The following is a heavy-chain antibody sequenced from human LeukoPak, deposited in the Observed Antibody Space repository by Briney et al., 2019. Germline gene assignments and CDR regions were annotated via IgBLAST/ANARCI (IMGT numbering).Heavy chain of an antibody. CDR3: ATAGAAAGGYYFDY. D-gene: IGHD6-13*01. CDR2: VDPEDGET. V-gene: IGHV1-69-2*01. J-gene: IGHJ4*02. Sequence: ASVKVSCKVSGYTFTDYYMHWVQQAPGKGLEWMGLVDPEDGETIYAEKFQGRVTITADTSTDTAYMEPSSLRSEDTAVYYCATAGAAAGGYYFDYWGQGTLSPSPQ. CDR1: GYTFTDYY.